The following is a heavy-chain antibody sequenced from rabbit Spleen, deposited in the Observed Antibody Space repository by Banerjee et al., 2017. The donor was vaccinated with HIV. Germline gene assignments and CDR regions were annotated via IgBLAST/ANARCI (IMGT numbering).Heavy chain of an antibody. D-gene: IGHD6-1*01. V-gene: IGHV1S40*01. J-gene: IGHJ4*01. CDR2: VGSGATGNT. Sequence: QSLEESGGGLVQPEGSLTLTCTASGFSFSSRYYMCWVRQAPGKGLEWIGCVGSGATGNTYYASWAKGRFTISRTSSSTVTLQMTSLTAADTATYFCARDLAYVIGWNLNLWGPGTLVTVS. CDR1: GFSFSSRYY. CDR3: ARDLAYVIGWNLNL.